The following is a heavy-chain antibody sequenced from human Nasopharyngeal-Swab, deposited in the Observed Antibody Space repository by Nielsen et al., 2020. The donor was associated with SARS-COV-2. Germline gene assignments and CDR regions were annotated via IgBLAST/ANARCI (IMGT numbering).Heavy chain of an antibody. CDR2: IYYSGST. V-gene: IGHV4-31*03. J-gene: IGHJ2*01. Sequence: SETLSLTCTVSGGSIRSGGYYWSWIRQHPGKGLEWIGYIYYSGSTYYNPSLKSRVTISVDTSKNQFSLKLSSVTAADTAVYYCARTLRQNWYFDLWGRGTLVTVSS. CDR3: ARTLRQNWYFDL. CDR1: GGSIRSGGYY.